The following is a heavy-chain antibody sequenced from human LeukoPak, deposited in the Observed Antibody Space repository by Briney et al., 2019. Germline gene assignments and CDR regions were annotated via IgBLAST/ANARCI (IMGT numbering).Heavy chain of an antibody. V-gene: IGHV3-20*04. Sequence: GSLRLSCAASGFTFDDYGMSWVRQAPGKGLEWVSGINWNGGSTGYADSVKGRFTISRDNAKNSLYLQMNSLRAEDTALYYCARRSYGSGSYYGSYYYYMDVWGKGTTVTVSS. CDR1: GFTFDDYG. CDR3: ARRSYGSGSYYGSYYYYMDV. CDR2: INWNGGST. D-gene: IGHD3-10*01. J-gene: IGHJ6*03.